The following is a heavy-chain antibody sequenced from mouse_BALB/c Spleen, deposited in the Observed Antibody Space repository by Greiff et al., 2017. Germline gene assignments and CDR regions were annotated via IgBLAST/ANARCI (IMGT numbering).Heavy chain of an antibody. D-gene: IGHD1-1*01. V-gene: IGHV1S81*02. J-gene: IGHJ2*01. CDR1: GYTFTSYY. CDR3: TRDYDSSYYFDY. CDR2: IIPSNGGT. Sequence: VQLKESGAELVKPGASVKLSCKASGYTFTSYYMYWVKQRPGQGLEWIGEIIPSNGGTNFNEKFKSKATLTVDKSSSTAYMQLSSLTSEDSAVYYCTRDYDSSYYFDYWGQGTTLTVSS.